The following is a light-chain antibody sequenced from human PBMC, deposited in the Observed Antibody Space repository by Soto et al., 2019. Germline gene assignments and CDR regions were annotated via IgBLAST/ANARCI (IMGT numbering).Light chain of an antibody. CDR3: CSYAGSSNWV. CDR1: SSDVGSYNL. CDR2: EGS. Sequence: QSALTQPASVSGSPGQSITISCTGTSSDVGSYNLVSWYQQHPGKAPKLMIYEGSKRPSGVSNRFSGSKSGNTASLTISGLQAEAEADYYCCSYAGSSNWVFGGGTKVTVL. V-gene: IGLV2-23*01. J-gene: IGLJ3*02.